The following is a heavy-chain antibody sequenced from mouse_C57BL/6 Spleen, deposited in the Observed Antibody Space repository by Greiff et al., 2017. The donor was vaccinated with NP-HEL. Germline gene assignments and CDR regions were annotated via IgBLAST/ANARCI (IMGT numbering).Heavy chain of an antibody. CDR1: GYTFTSYW. J-gene: IGHJ4*01. V-gene: IGHV1-74*01. CDR2: IHPSDSDT. CDR3: ALDIENAMDY. Sequence: QVQLQQPGAELVKPGASVKVSCKASGYTFTSYWMHWVKQRPGQGLEWIGMIHPSDSDTNYTQKFKGKATLTVDKSSSTAYMQLSSLTSEDWAVYYCALDIENAMDYWGQGTSVTVSS.